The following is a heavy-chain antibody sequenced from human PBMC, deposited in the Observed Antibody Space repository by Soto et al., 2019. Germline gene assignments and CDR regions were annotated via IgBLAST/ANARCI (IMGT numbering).Heavy chain of an antibody. V-gene: IGHV1-3*04. D-gene: IGHD6-19*01. Sequence: ASVKVSCKASGYSFTSYAMHWVRQGPGRSLEWMGWISTGNGNTVYSQKFQGRVTITRDTSATTAYMELRSLRSEDTSVYYCARDLQDTGGWYGVDYWGQGTLVTVSS. CDR1: GYSFTSYA. CDR3: ARDLQDTGGWYGVDY. J-gene: IGHJ4*02. CDR2: ISTGNGNT.